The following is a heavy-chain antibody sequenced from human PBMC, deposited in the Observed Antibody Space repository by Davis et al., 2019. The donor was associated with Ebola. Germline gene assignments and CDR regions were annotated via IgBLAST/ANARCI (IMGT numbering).Heavy chain of an antibody. CDR1: AGTFSSYA. Sequence: AASLKVSCNASAGTFSSYAISWVRQAPGQGVEWMGRIIPILGIANYAQKFQGRVTITADKSTSTAYMELSSLRSEETAVYYCARDNLGYCSGGSCYSSWGQGTLVTASS. CDR2: IIPILGIA. CDR3: ARDNLGYCSGGSCYSS. J-gene: IGHJ4*02. D-gene: IGHD2-15*01. V-gene: IGHV1-69*04.